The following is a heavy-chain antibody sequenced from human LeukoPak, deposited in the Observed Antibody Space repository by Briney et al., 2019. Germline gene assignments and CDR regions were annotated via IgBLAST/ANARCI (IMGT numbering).Heavy chain of an antibody. J-gene: IGHJ6*03. CDR3: ARSVAALYYYYYYMDV. CDR2: INPNSGGT. CDR1: GYTFTGYY. V-gene: IGHV1-2*02. Sequence: ASVKVSCKASGYTFTGYYMHWVRQAPGQGLEWMGWINPNSGGTNYAQKFQGRVTMTRDTSISTAYMELSRLRSDDTAVYYCARSVAALYYYYYYMDVWGKGTTVTVSS. D-gene: IGHD6-13*01.